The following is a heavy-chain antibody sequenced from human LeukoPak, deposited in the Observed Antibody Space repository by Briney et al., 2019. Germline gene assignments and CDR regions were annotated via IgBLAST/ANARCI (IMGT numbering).Heavy chain of an antibody. CDR2: IIPIFGTA. CDR3: ARAPGYSSGWYPGTMYFDY. J-gene: IGHJ4*02. Sequence: SVKVSCKASGGTSSSYAISWVRQAPGQGLEWMGGIIPIFGTANYAQKFQGRVTITADESTSTAYMELSSLRSEDTAVYYCARAPGYSSGWYPGTMYFDYWGQGTLVTVSS. V-gene: IGHV1-69*13. D-gene: IGHD6-19*01. CDR1: GGTSSSYA.